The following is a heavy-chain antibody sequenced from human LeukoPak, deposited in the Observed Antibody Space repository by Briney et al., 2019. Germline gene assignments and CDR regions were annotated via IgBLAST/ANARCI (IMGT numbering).Heavy chain of an antibody. J-gene: IGHJ4*02. CDR3: ARDGGDGSGSYYNVY. V-gene: IGHV1-69*13. CDR1: GGTLSSYA. CDR2: IIPIFGTA. D-gene: IGHD3-10*01. Sequence: SVKVSCKASGGTLSSYAISWVRQAPGQGLEWMGGIIPIFGTANYAQKFQGRVTITADESTSTAYMELSSLRSEDTAVYYCARDGGDGSGSYYNVYWGQGTLVTVSS.